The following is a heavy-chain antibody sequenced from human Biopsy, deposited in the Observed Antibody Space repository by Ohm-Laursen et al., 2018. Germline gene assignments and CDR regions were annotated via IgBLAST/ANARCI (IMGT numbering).Heavy chain of an antibody. CDR1: GYTYPDYY. CDR2: IKPNNGDT. D-gene: IGHD3-3*01. CDR3: ATRGGDDFWSGHHSEIYYYYTLDV. V-gene: IGHV1-2*02. J-gene: IGHJ6*02. Sequence: SSVKVSCKASGYTYPDYYVHWVRQAPGQGLEWMGWIKPNNGDTDYSQRFQGRVTLAWDRSTSTGYMEVSSLRSGDTALYYCATRGGDDFWSGHHSEIYYYYTLDVWGQGTTVTVSS.